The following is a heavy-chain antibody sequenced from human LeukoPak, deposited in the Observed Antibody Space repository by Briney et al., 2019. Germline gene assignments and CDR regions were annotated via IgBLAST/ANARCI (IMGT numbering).Heavy chain of an antibody. Sequence: GGSLRLSCAASRFTFSSYEMNWVRQAPGKGLEWVSYISSSGSTIYYADSVKGRFTISRDNAKNSLYLQMNSLRAEDTAVYYCALAAAGSAYYYYYYGMDVWGQGTTVTVS. CDR2: ISSSGSTI. V-gene: IGHV3-48*03. D-gene: IGHD6-13*01. CDR1: RFTFSSYE. CDR3: ALAAAGSAYYYYYYGMDV. J-gene: IGHJ6*02.